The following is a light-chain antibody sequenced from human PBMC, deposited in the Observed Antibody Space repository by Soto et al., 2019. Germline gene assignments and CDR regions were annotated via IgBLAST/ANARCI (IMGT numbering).Light chain of an antibody. J-gene: IGLJ3*02. Sequence: QSALTQPASVSGSPGQSITISCPGTSSDVGGYDFVSWYQHHPGKAPRLIIYQVSNRPSGVSNRFSGSKSGNTASLTISGLQPEDEADYYCSSYISMIVRVFGGGTKVTVL. V-gene: IGLV2-14*01. CDR1: SSDVGGYDF. CDR2: QVS. CDR3: SSYISMIVRV.